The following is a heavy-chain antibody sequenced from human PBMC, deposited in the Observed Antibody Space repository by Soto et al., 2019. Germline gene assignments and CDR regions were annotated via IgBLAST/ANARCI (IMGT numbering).Heavy chain of an antibody. V-gene: IGHV3-9*01. J-gene: IGHJ4*02. CDR3: AKGYSYGVLEPLGY. CDR2: ISWNSGII. CDR1: GFTFDDYA. Sequence: EVQLVESGGGLVQPGRSLRLSCAASGFTFDDYAMHWVRQAPGKGLEWVSGISWNSGIIDYADSVKGRFTISRENAKNSLYLQMNSLTAEDTALYYCAKGYSYGVLEPLGYWGQGTLVTVSS. D-gene: IGHD5-18*01.